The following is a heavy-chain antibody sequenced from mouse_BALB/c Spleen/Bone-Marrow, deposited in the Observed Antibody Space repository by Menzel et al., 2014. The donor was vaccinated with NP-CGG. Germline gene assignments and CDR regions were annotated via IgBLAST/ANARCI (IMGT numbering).Heavy chain of an antibody. V-gene: IGHV5-4*02. D-gene: IGHD2-14*01. Sequence: EVKLVESGGGLVKPRGSLKLSCAASGFTFRDYYMYWVRQTPEKRLEWVATISDGGTYTYYSDSVKGRFTISRDKAKNNLYLQMTNLMSEDTAMYRCVRDGDYRYAWFSYWGQGTLVTVSA. J-gene: IGHJ3*01. CDR2: ISDGGTYT. CDR3: VRDGDYRYAWFSY. CDR1: GFTFRDYY.